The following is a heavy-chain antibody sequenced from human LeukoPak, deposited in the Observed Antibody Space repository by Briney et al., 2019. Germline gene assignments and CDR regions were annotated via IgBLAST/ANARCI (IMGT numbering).Heavy chain of an antibody. CDR2: IYYSGST. V-gene: IGHV4-39*07. Sequence: SETLSLTCTVSGGSISSSSYYWGWIRQPPGKGLEWIGSIYYSGSTNYNPSLKSRVTISVDTSKNQFSLKLSSVTAADTAVYYCARRFIDCSSTSCYELDAFDIWGQGTMVTVSS. D-gene: IGHD2-2*01. J-gene: IGHJ3*02. CDR1: GGSISSSSYY. CDR3: ARRFIDCSSTSCYELDAFDI.